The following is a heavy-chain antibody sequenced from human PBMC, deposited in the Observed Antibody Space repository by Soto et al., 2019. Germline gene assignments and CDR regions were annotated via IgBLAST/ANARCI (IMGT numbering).Heavy chain of an antibody. CDR1: GGSITSGGYY. CDR2: IYNRGSS. Sequence: QVQLQESGPGLVKPSQTLSLTCTVSGGSITSGGYYWSWIRQHPGKGLEWIGYIYNRGSSYYNPSLKSLVIISLDTSKKQFSLKLSSMTAADTAVYYCARDANTYGSGSYGMDVWGQGTTVTVSS. V-gene: IGHV4-31*01. CDR3: ARDANTYGSGSYGMDV. D-gene: IGHD3-10*01. J-gene: IGHJ6*02.